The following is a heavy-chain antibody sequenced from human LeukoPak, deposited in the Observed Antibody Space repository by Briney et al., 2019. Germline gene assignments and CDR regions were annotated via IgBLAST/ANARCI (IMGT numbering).Heavy chain of an antibody. J-gene: IGHJ3*02. D-gene: IGHD6-19*01. CDR3: AKSDGHGTGYGFHI. Sequence: PGGCVRLSCAASGFTFNDYAMYWVRPSPGRGLEWVALIRDDGSDTYHADSVKGRVTISRDNSKNTVFLRMNSLRGEDSAIYYCAKSDGHGTGYGFHIWGQGTMVTVSS. CDR2: IRDDGSDT. CDR1: GFTFNDYA. V-gene: IGHV3-30*02.